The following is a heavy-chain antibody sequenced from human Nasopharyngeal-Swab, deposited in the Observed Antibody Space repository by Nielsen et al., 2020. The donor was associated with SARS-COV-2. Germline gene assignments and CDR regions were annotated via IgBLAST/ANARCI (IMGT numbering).Heavy chain of an antibody. J-gene: IGHJ4*02. D-gene: IGHD3-3*01. CDR1: GGSFSGYY. Sequence: SETLSLTCAVSGGSFSGYYWSWIRQPPGKGLEWIGEINHSGSTNYNPSLKSRVTISVDTSKNQFSLKLSPVTAADTAVYYCASCYDFCDYFDYWGQGTLVTVSS. CDR3: ASCYDFCDYFDY. CDR2: INHSGST. V-gene: IGHV4-34*01.